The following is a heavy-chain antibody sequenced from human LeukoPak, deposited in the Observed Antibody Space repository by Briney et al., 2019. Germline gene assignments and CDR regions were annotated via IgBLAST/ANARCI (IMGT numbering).Heavy chain of an antibody. J-gene: IGHJ3*02. CDR2: IDKDGSEK. D-gene: IGHD2-15*01. CDR1: GFTFRNYW. Sequence: GGSLRLSCAVSGFTFRNYWMSWVRQAPGKGLEWVANIDKDGSEKYYVGSVKGRFTISRDNAKNSLYLQMNSLRAEDTAMYYCALYCSDTNCHDAFDIWGQGTMVIVSS. CDR3: ALYCSDTNCHDAFDI. V-gene: IGHV3-7*03.